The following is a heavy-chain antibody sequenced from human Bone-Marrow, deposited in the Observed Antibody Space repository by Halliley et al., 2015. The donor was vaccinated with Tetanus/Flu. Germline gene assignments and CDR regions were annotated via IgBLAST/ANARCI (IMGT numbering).Heavy chain of an antibody. CDR2: NPSRGSSM. Sequence: VSSNPSRGSSMYYSDAMKGRFTVSRDNAKNSLDLQMNSLRAEDTAVYFCARDFGYSYGYFDYWGQGILVTVSS. J-gene: IGHJ4*02. CDR3: ARDFGYSYGYFDY. V-gene: IGHV3-21*01. D-gene: IGHD5-18*01.